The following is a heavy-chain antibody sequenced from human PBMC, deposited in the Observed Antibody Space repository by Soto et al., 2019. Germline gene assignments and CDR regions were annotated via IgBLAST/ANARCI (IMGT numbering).Heavy chain of an antibody. CDR2: ISYDGSNK. Sequence: QVQLVESGGGVVQPGRSLRLSCAASGFTFSSYGMHWVRQAPGKGLEWVAVISYDGSNKYYADSVKGRFTXXXXXXXXXXXXXXXXXXXXXXXXXXCAKDSXAFGGVIVMSNWGQGTLVTVXX. V-gene: IGHV3-30*03. CDR3: AKDSXAFGGVIVMSN. D-gene: IGHD3-16*02. J-gene: IGHJ4*02. CDR1: GFTFSSYG.